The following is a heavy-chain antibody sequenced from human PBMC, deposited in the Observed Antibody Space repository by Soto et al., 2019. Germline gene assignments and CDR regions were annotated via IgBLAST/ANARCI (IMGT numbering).Heavy chain of an antibody. D-gene: IGHD2-8*02. Sequence: GGSLRLSCAASGFTFNTYNMNWVRQAPGKGLEWVAYISSSSSSIYYADSVRGRFTISRDNVKNSLYLQMNSLSADDTAVYNCARDSLSWCMAGRGHIYFDYWGPRTLVTV. J-gene: IGHJ4*02. CDR2: ISSSSSSI. V-gene: IGHV3-48*04. CDR3: ARDSLSWCMAGRGHIYFDY. CDR1: GFTFNTYN.